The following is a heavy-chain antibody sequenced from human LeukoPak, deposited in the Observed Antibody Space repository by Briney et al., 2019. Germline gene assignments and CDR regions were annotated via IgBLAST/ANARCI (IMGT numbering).Heavy chain of an antibody. Sequence: SETLSLTCAVYGETFSGHFWSWIRQAPGKGLEWIGESSHSGDTKYNPSLKSRVTVAVDTSKNQFSLHLTSVTAADTALYYCARRVSLLRGIKCDYWSQGSLITVSS. D-gene: IGHD5/OR15-5a*01. V-gene: IGHV4-34*08. CDR2: SSHSGDT. CDR3: ARRVSLLRGIKCDY. CDR1: GETFSGHF. J-gene: IGHJ4*02.